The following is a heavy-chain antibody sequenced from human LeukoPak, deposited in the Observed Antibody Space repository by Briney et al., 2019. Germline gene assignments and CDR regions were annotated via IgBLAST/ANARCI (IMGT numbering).Heavy chain of an antibody. J-gene: IGHJ4*02. CDR1: GFSISGHW. Sequence: PGGSLRLSCAASGFSISGHWMSWVRQAPGKGLEWVANIKQDGSEKYYVDSVKGRFTVSRDNARKSLYLQMNSLRADDTAVYYCARDQDYYGSGSYFWGQGTLVTVSS. V-gene: IGHV3-7*01. CDR2: IKQDGSEK. D-gene: IGHD3-10*01. CDR3: ARDQDYYGSGSYF.